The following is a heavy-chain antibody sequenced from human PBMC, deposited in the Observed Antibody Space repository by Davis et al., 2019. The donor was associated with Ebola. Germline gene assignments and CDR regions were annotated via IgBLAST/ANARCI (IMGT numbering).Heavy chain of an antibody. D-gene: IGHD2-15*01. CDR3: ASHCSGGSCYRDAFDI. J-gene: IGHJ3*02. CDR1: GFTFDDYA. V-gene: IGHV3-9*01. Sequence: PGGSLRLSCAASGFTFDDYAMHWVRQAPGKGLEWVSGISWNSGSIGYADSVKGRFTISGDNAKNSLYLQMNSLRAEDTALYYCASHCSGGSCYRDAFDIWGQGTMVTVSS. CDR2: ISWNSGSI.